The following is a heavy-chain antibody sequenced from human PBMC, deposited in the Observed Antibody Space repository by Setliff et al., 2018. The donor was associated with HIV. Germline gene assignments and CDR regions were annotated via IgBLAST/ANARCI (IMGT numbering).Heavy chain of an antibody. CDR1: RFSFTNAW. CDR3: TTGGSSGPKH. V-gene: IGHV3-15*01. Sequence: PGGYLRLSCAASRFSFTNAWMSWVRQAPGKGLEWVGRIKSKTDGGTTDYAAPVKGRFTISRDDSKNTLYLQMNSLKTEDTAVYYCTTGGSSGPKHWGQGTLVTVSS. J-gene: IGHJ1*01. D-gene: IGHD6-19*01. CDR2: IKSKTDGGTT.